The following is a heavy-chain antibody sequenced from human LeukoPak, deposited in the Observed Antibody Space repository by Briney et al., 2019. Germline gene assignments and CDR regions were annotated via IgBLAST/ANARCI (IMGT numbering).Heavy chain of an antibody. V-gene: IGHV3-30*04. CDR1: GFTFSSYA. J-gene: IGHJ4*02. CDR3: ARDEYSYGYRYYFDY. D-gene: IGHD5-18*01. CDR2: ISYDGSNK. Sequence: PGRSLRLSCAASGFTFSSYAMHWVRQAPGKGLEWVAVISYDGSNKYYADSVKGRFTISRDNSKNTLYLQMNSLRAEDTAVYYCARDEYSYGYRYYFDYWGQGTLVTVSS.